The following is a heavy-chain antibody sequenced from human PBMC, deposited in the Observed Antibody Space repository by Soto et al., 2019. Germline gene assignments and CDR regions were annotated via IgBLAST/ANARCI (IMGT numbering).Heavy chain of an antibody. CDR3: ARLGDTWTGAGGWFDP. CDR2: IYYAGST. J-gene: IGHJ5*02. V-gene: IGHV4-30-4*01. CDR1: GDSISNGDHY. Sequence: QVQLQGSGPGLVKPSQTLSLTCTVSGDSISNGDHYWTWIRQPPGKGLEWIGYIYYAGSTYYNPSLKSRVSISVDTSRNQCSLNLSSVTAADTAVYYCARLGDTWTGAGGWFDPWGQGTLVTVSS. D-gene: IGHD2-8*02.